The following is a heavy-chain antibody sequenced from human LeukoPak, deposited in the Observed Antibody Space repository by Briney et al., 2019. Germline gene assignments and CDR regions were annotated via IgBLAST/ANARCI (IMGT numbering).Heavy chain of an antibody. D-gene: IGHD6-19*01. J-gene: IGHJ4*02. V-gene: IGHV3-23*01. Sequence: PGGSLRLSCAASGFTFNSYAMNWVRQAPGKGLEWVSAISTSGGSTHYADSVKGRFTIYRDNSKNTLYLQMDRLRAEDTAVYYRAKPTGYSSGSYMNFDYWAREPWSPYPQ. CDR1: GFTFNSYA. CDR2: ISTSGGST. CDR3: AKPTGYSSGSYMNFDY.